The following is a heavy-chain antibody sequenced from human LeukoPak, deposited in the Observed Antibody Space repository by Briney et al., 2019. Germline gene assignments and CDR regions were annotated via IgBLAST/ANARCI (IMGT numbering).Heavy chain of an antibody. D-gene: IGHD6-6*01. CDR1: GFTFSTYS. CDR3: ARGQGKYRTFHY. CDR2: ISSSSSTI. V-gene: IGHV3-48*02. Sequence: GGSLRLSCAASGFTFSTYSMNWVRQAPGKGLEWVSYISSSSSTIYYADPVKGRFTISRDNAKNSLYLQMNSLRDEDTAVYYCARGQGKYRTFHYWGQGTLVTVSS. J-gene: IGHJ4*02.